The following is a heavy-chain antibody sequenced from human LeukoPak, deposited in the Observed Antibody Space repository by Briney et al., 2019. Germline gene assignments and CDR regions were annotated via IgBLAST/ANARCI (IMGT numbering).Heavy chain of an antibody. D-gene: IGHD2-15*01. J-gene: IGHJ4*02. CDR2: ISSNGGST. Sequence: GGSLRLSCSASGFTFSSYAMHWVRQAPGKGLEYVSAISSNGGSTYYADPVKGRFSISRDNSKNTLYLQMSSLRAEDTAVYYCVKGPCSGGSCYLDYWGQGTLVTVSS. CDR1: GFTFSSYA. V-gene: IGHV3-64D*09. CDR3: VKGPCSGGSCYLDY.